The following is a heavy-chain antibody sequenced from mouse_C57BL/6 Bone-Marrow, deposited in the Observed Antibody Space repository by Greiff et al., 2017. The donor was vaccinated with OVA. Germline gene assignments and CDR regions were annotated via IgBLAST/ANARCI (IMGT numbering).Heavy chain of an antibody. CDR1: GYTFTSYW. D-gene: IGHD2-4*01. CDR2: IYPGSGST. Sequence: QVQLQQPGAELVKPGASVKMSCKASGYTFTSYWITWVKQRPGQGLEWIGDIYPGSGSTNYNEKFKSKATLTVDTSSSTAYMQLSSLTSEDSAVYYCASYYDDDVESYYFDYWGQGTTLTVSS. V-gene: IGHV1-55*01. J-gene: IGHJ2*01. CDR3: ASYYDDDVESYYFDY.